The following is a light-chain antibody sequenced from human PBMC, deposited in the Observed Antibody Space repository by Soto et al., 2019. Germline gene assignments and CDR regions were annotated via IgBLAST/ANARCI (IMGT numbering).Light chain of an antibody. J-gene: IGKJ1*01. CDR1: QSLGTN. V-gene: IGKV3-15*01. CDR3: QQYNMWPRT. Sequence: EIVMRQSPATLSVSPGERATLSCRARQSLGTNLAWFQQKPGQAPRLLIHGASTRATGTPARFSGSGSGTEFKRTISSLQSEDFAVYYCQQYNMWPRTFGQGTKVDIK. CDR2: GAS.